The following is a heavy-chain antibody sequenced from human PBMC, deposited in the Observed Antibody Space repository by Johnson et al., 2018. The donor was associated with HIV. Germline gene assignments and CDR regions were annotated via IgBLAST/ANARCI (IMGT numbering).Heavy chain of an antibody. Sequence: EKLVESGGGLIQPGGSLRLSCAASGFTVSSNYMSWVRQAPGKGLEWVSVIYSGGRTYYTDSVKGRFTLSRDNSKNTLYLQMNNLRTEDTAVFYCARARAGAFDIWGQGTVVTVSS. CDR1: GFTVSSNY. CDR3: ARARAGAFDI. CDR2: IYSGGRT. J-gene: IGHJ3*02. V-gene: IGHV3-66*03. D-gene: IGHD6-19*01.